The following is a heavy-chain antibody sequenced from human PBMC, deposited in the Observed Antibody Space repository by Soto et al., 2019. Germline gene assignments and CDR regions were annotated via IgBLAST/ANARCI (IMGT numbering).Heavy chain of an antibody. J-gene: IGHJ6*02. V-gene: IGHV1-69*01. D-gene: IGHD1-1*01. CDR1: GGTFSSYA. Sequence: QVQLVQSGAEVKKPGSSVKVSCKASGGTFSSYAISWVRQAPGQGLEWMGGIIPICGTANYAQKFQGRVTITADESTSTAYMELSRLRPEDTAVYYWARTLGGGTKKTPSSYYYYGMDVWGQGTTVTVSS. CDR2: IIPICGTA. CDR3: ARTLGGGTKKTPSSYYYYGMDV.